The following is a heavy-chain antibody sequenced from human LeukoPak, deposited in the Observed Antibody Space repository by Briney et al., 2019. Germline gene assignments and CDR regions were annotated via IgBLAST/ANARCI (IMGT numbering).Heavy chain of an antibody. CDR2: ISAYNGNT. D-gene: IGHD2-2*01. J-gene: IGHJ5*02. Sequence: ASVKVSCKASGYTFTSYGISWVRQAPGQGLEWMGWISAYNGNTNYAQKLQGRVTMTTDTSTSTAYMELRSLRSDDTAVYYCARDWVPAAKGENWFDPWGQGTLVTVSS. V-gene: IGHV1-18*04. CDR1: GYTFTSYG. CDR3: ARDWVPAAKGENWFDP.